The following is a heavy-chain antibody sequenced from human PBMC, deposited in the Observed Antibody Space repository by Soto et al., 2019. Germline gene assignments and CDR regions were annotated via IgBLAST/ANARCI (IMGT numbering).Heavy chain of an antibody. J-gene: IGHJ4*02. CDR3: ARDRLRYSYGY. Sequence: PSETLSLTCTVSGGSVSSGIYYWSWIRQPPGKGLERIGYIYYSGSTNYNPSLKSRVTISVDTSKNQFSLKLSSVTAADTAVYYCARDRLRYSYGYRGQGTLVTVSS. V-gene: IGHV4-61*01. D-gene: IGHD5-18*01. CDR1: GGSVSSGIYY. CDR2: IYYSGST.